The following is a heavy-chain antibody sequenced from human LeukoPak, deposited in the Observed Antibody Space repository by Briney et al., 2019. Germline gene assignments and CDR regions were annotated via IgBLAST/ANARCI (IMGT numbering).Heavy chain of an antibody. J-gene: IGHJ4*02. V-gene: IGHV1-8*03. CDR3: ARMGSNYCDY. CDR1: GYTFTSYD. CDR2: MNPNSGNT. D-gene: IGHD4-11*01. Sequence: ASVTVSCKASGYTFTSYDINWVRQAPGQGLEWMGWMNPNSGNTGYEQKFQGRVTITRNASISTAYMELSSLRSEDTAVYYCARMGSNYCDYWGQGTLVTVSS.